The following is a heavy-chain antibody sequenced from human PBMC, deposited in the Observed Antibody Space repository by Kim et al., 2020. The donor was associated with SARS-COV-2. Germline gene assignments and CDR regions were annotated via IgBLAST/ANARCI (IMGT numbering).Heavy chain of an antibody. D-gene: IGHD3-10*01. CDR3: ARGGMVRGVIYFDY. V-gene: IGHV4-34*01. J-gene: IGHJ4*02. Sequence: PSLKGRVTISVDTSKNQFSLKLSSVTAADTAVYYCARGGMVRGVIYFDYWCQGTLVTVSS.